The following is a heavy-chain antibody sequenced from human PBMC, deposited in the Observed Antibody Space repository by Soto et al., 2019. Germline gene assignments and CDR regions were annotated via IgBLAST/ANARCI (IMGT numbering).Heavy chain of an antibody. CDR3: ARYPGSVYYDALVNFEY. J-gene: IGHJ4*02. V-gene: IGHV1-18*01. CDR2: IGTYNGNT. CDR1: GYTFSTYG. Sequence: ASVKVSCKASGYTFSTYGVAWVRQAPGQGLERMGWIGTYNGNTNYAHYLQGRVTLTTDTSTSTAYMELRSLRSDDTAVYYCARYPGSVYYDALVNFEYWGQGTLVTVSS. D-gene: IGHD3-22*01.